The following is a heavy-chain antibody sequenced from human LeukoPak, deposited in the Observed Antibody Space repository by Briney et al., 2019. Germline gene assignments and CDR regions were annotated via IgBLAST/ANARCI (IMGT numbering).Heavy chain of an antibody. D-gene: IGHD6-19*01. CDR2: ISSSSTTI. Sequence: GGSLRLSCAASGFIFSDYCMSWIRQAPGKGLEWVSYISSSSTTIYYADSVKGRFTIARDNAKNSPYLQMNSLRAEDTAVYYCARDIAVDGYNYHGMDVWGQGTTVTVSS. V-gene: IGHV3-11*01. CDR3: ARDIAVDGYNYHGMDV. J-gene: IGHJ6*02. CDR1: GFIFSDYC.